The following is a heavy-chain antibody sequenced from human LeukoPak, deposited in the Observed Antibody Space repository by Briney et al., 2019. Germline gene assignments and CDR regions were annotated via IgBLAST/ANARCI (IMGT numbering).Heavy chain of an antibody. CDR1: GFTFNSYV. CDR3: AKDPRRFNYYDGSGEY. Sequence: PGGSLRLSCAASGFTFNSYVMHWVRQAPGKGLEWVALISHDGSNKYYEDSVKGRFTISRDNSENTLYLQMNSLRAEDTAVYYCAKDPRRFNYYDGSGEYWGQGTLVTVSS. CDR2: ISHDGSNK. V-gene: IGHV3-30*18. D-gene: IGHD3-22*01. J-gene: IGHJ4*02.